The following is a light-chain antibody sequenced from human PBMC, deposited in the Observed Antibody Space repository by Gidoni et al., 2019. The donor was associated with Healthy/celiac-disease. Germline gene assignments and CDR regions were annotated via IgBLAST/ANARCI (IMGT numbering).Light chain of an antibody. CDR2: AAS. CDR3: QQSYSTPCS. Sequence: DIQLTQSPSSLSPSVGDRVTITCRASQSISSYLNWYQQKPGKAPKLLIYAASSLQSGVPSRFSGSGSGTDFTLTISSLQPEDFATYYCQQSYSTPCSFGQGTKLEIK. J-gene: IGKJ2*04. V-gene: IGKV1-39*01. CDR1: QSISSY.